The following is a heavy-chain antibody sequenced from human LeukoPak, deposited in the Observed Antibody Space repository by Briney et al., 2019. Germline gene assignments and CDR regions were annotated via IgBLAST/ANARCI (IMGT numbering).Heavy chain of an antibody. CDR2: TYYRSKWYN. V-gene: IGHV6-1*01. CDR3: ARGWAARPGMDV. D-gene: IGHD6-6*01. Sequence: SQTLSLTCALSGDSVSSNSATWNWIRQSPSRGLEWLGRTYYRSKWYNDYAVSVKSRITINPDTSKNQFSLQLNSVTPEDTAVYYCARGWAARPGMDVWGQGTTVTVSS. J-gene: IGHJ6*02. CDR1: GDSVSSNSAT.